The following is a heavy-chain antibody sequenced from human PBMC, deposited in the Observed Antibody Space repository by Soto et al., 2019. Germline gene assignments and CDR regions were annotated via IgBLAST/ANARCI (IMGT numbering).Heavy chain of an antibody. J-gene: IGHJ4*02. CDR2: VNPNNGVT. CDR1: GYTFTGYY. V-gene: IGHV1-2*02. D-gene: IGHD1-26*01. CDR3: ARRKGGSSNYYFDY. Sequence: ASVKVSCKASGYTFTGYYLHWVRQAPGQGLEWMGWVNPNNGVTNFAQKFQGRVTMTRDTSISTAYMGLSSLRSDDTAVYYCARRKGGSSNYYFDYWGLGTLVTVSS.